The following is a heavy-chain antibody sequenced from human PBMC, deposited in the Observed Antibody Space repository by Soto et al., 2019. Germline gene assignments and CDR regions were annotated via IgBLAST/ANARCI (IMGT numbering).Heavy chain of an antibody. D-gene: IGHD5-18*01. V-gene: IGHV1-46*01. CDR1: GYTFTSYY. CDR3: ARDLRDTAMVPPSVYYYGMDV. J-gene: IGHJ6*02. CDR2: INPSGGST. Sequence: EASVKVSCKASGYTFTSYYMHWVRQAPGQGLEWMGIINPSGGSTSYAQKFQGRVTMTRDTSTSTVYMELSSLRSEDTAVYYCARDLRDTAMVPPSVYYYGMDVWGQGTTVTVSS.